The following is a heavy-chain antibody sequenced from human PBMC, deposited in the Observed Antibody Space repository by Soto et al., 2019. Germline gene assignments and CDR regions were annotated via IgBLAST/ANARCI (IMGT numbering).Heavy chain of an antibody. CDR1: GFTFSSYA. CDR3: VKSRGRNNFGFFD. CDR2: VRGNGDPP. V-gene: IGHV3-64D*06. Sequence: AGSLCLSCSASGFTFSSYAMHWVRQAPGKGLEYVSGVRGNGDPPFYADSVKGRFTISRDNSKNTLYLQMSTLSAADTAVYYCVKSRGRNNFGFFDWGQGALVTVSS. J-gene: IGHJ4*02. D-gene: IGHD1-20*01.